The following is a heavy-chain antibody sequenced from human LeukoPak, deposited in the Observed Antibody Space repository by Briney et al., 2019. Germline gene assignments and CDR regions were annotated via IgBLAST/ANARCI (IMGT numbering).Heavy chain of an antibody. CDR2: ISAYNGNT. D-gene: IGHD3-3*01. Sequence: EASVKVSCKASGYTFTSYGISWVRQAPGQGLEWMGWISAYNGNTNYAQKLQGRVTMTTDTSTSTAYMELRSLRSDDTAVYYCARGSGVVFGVVNLDYWGQGTLVTVSS. CDR1: GYTFTSYG. J-gene: IGHJ4*02. CDR3: ARGSGVVFGVVNLDY. V-gene: IGHV1-18*01.